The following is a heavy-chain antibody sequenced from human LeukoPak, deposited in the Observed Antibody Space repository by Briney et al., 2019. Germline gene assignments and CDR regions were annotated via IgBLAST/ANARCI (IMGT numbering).Heavy chain of an antibody. CDR1: GGTFSSYA. J-gene: IGHJ4*02. CDR2: IIPIFGTA. CDR3: AKDRYSYAFEYSDS. Sequence: ASVKVSCKASGGTFSSYAISWVRQAPGQGLEWMGGIIPIFGTANYAQKFQGRVTITADESTSTAYMELSSLRTEDTAVYYCAKDRYSYAFEYSDSWGQGALVTVSS. V-gene: IGHV1-69*13. D-gene: IGHD5-18*01.